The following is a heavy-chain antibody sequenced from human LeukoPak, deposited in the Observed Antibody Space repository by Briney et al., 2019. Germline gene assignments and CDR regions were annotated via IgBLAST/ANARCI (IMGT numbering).Heavy chain of an antibody. CDR3: ARDSQGAFDI. V-gene: IGHV4-59*01. CDR1: GGSISSYY. CDR2: IYYSGST. J-gene: IGHJ3*02. Sequence: SETLSLTCTVSGGSISSYYWSWIRQPPGKGLEWIGYIYYSGSTNYNPSLKSRVTISVDTSKNQFSLKPSSVTAADTAVYYCARDSQGAFDIWGQGTMVTVSS.